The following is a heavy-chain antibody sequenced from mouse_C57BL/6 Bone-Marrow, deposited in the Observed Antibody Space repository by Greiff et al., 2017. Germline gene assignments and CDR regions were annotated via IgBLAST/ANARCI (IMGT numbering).Heavy chain of an antibody. D-gene: IGHD3-2*02. CDR1: GYTFTSYW. CDR2: IDPNSGGT. CDR3: ARRRLRVPYYFDY. J-gene: IGHJ2*01. Sequence: VQLQQPGAELVKPGASVKLSCKASGYTFTSYWMHWVKQRPGRGLEWIGRIDPNSGGTKYNEKFKSKATLTVDKPSSTAYMQLSSLTSGDSAVYYCARRRLRVPYYFDYWGQGTTLTVSS. V-gene: IGHV1-72*01.